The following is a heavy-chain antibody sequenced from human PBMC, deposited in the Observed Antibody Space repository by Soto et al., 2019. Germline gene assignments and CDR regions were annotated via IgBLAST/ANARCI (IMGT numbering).Heavy chain of an antibody. J-gene: IGHJ4*02. D-gene: IGHD6-13*01. V-gene: IGHV3-23*01. CDR2: ITDGGGST. CDR1: GFTFSSYA. Sequence: EVQLLESGGGLVQPGGSLRLSCAASGFTFSSYAMSWVRQAPGTGLEWVSGITDGGGSTFYADFLQGRFTISRDNSKKTLYLQLSSATGEDTAIYYCARVGLFRNGYMGVVRGDSWGQGTLVTVSA. CDR3: ARVGLFRNGYMGVVRGDS.